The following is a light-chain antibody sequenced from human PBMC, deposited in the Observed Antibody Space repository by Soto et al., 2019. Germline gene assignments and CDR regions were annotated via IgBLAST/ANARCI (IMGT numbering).Light chain of an antibody. CDR1: QSVDSN. J-gene: IGKJ4*01. Sequence: ETVMTQSPATLSVSAGESTTLSCRASQSVDSNLAWFQQKPGQAPRLLMYGASTRATGIPVRFSGSGSGTDFTLTISSLQSEDCAVYYCQQYHNWPRTFGGGTKVEIK. CDR3: QQYHNWPRT. CDR2: GAS. V-gene: IGKV3-15*01.